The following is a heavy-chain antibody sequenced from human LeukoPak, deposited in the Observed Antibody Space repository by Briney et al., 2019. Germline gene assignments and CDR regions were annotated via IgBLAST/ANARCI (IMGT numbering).Heavy chain of an antibody. CDR1: GGSFSGDY. D-gene: IGHD6-19*01. Sequence: PSETLSLTCAVYGGSFSGDYWSWIRQAPGKGLEWIGEINHRGSNNYNPSLKSRVTISVDTSKNHFSLKLSSVTAADTAVYYCARHHRMGQWLVRGTFDYWGQGTLVTVSS. CDR2: INHRGSN. CDR3: ARHHRMGQWLVRGTFDY. V-gene: IGHV4-34*01. J-gene: IGHJ4*02.